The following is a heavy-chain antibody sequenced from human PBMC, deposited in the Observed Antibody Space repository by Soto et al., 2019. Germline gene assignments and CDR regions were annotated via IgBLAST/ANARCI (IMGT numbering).Heavy chain of an antibody. V-gene: IGHV3-23*01. D-gene: IGHD4-17*01. CDR1: GFTFSTYA. Sequence: GALRLSCAASGFTFSTYAMIWVRQAPGKGLEWVSVITGSGGSTYYADSVKGRFTISRDTSKNTLFLQMNSLRAEDTAVYYCAKDRYGDYGGIDYWGQGTMVTVSS. J-gene: IGHJ4*02. CDR2: ITGSGGST. CDR3: AKDRYGDYGGIDY.